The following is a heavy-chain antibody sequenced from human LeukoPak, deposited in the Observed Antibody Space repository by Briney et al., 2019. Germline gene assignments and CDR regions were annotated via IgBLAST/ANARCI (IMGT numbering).Heavy chain of an antibody. CDR1: LCTLTDYY. CDR2: INPNSGDT. D-gene: IGHD3-9*01. CDR3: ARGDNYDILTGYQPPSHLSDY. J-gene: IGHJ4*02. V-gene: IGHV1-2*02. Sequence: SVHESCMCCLCTLTDYYVHGLGQAPGQGLDWMGWINPNSGDTNFAQKFQGRVTMTRDTSISTAYMNLSRQRSDDTAVDSCARGDNYDILTGYQPPSHLSDYWGQGTLVTVSS.